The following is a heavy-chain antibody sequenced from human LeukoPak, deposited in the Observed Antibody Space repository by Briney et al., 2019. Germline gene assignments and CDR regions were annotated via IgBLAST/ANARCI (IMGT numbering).Heavy chain of an antibody. CDR3: ARESETDYYDSSGDY. CDR1: GDSISSGDYY. J-gene: IGHJ4*02. V-gene: IGHV4-61*02. CDR2: ISSSGST. D-gene: IGHD3-22*01. Sequence: PSETLSLTCTVSGDSISSGDYYWSWIRQPAGKGLEWIGRISSSGSTNYNPSLKSRVTISVDTSKNQFSLKLSSVTAADTAVYYCARESETDYYDSSGDYWGQGTLVTVSS.